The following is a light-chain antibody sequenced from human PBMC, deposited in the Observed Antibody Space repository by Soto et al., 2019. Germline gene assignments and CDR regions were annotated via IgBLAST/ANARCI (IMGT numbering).Light chain of an antibody. CDR3: QQYSDWPPWT. CDR2: GAS. V-gene: IGKV3-15*01. Sequence: DIVMTQSPATLSVSPGERATLSCRASQSVNSDLAWYQQIPGQAPRLLIYGASTSASGPPARFSGSGSGTEFTLTISSLQSEDFEVYSCQQYSDWPPWTFGQGTQVEIK. J-gene: IGKJ1*01. CDR1: QSVNSD.